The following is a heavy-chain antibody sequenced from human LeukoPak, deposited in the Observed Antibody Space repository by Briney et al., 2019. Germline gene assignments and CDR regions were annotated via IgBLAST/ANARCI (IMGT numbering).Heavy chain of an antibody. D-gene: IGHD3-22*01. V-gene: IGHV4-39*07. CDR3: ARVNSSGYYHPFDY. Sequence: PSETLSLTCTVSGGSISSSSYYWGWIRQPPGKGLKWIGSIYYSGSTNYNPSLKSRVTISVDTSKNQFSLKLSSVTAADTAVYYCARVNSSGYYHPFDYWGQGTLVTVSS. CDR2: IYYSGST. CDR1: GGSISSSSYY. J-gene: IGHJ4*02.